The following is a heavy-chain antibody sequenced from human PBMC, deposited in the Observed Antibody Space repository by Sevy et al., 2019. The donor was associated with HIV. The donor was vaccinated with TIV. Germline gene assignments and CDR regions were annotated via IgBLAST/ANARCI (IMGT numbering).Heavy chain of an antibody. CDR1: GFTFSKYS. CDR2: LSFGCGEI. D-gene: IGHD2-8*01. V-gene: IGHV3-23*01. Sequence: LSLTCAASGFTFSKYSMSWVRQPPGKGLEWVSTLSFGCGEINYADSVKGRFTISRDNSKSSVYLQMNNLRPEETAMYYCAREGCTKPHDYWGQGTLVTVSS. J-gene: IGHJ4*02. CDR3: AREGCTKPHDY.